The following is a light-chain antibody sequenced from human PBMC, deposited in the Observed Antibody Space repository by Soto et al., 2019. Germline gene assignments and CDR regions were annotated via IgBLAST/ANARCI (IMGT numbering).Light chain of an antibody. V-gene: IGLV2-8*01. J-gene: IGLJ2*01. CDR2: EVS. Sequence: QSALTQPPSASGSPGQSVTISCTGTISDVGGYKYVSWYQQHPGKAPKLMIYEVSERPSGVPDRFSGSKSGNTASLTVSGLQAEDEADYYCGSYAGFNNYVAVGGGTKLTVL. CDR1: ISDVGGYKY. CDR3: GSYAGFNNYVA.